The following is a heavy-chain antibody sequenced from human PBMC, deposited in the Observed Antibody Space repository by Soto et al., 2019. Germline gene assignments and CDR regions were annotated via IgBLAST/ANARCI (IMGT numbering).Heavy chain of an antibody. CDR3: ARAYYGSVSPKF. D-gene: IGHD3-10*01. CDR1: GYTFTDNY. Sequence: ASVKVSCKASGYTFTDNYLHWVRQAPGQGLEWMGWINPKSGGTDFAQKFQGRVTMTRDTAISTAYMELSRLRSDDTAVYYCARAYYGSVSPKFWGQGTLVTVSS. CDR2: INPKSGGT. J-gene: IGHJ4*02. V-gene: IGHV1-2*02.